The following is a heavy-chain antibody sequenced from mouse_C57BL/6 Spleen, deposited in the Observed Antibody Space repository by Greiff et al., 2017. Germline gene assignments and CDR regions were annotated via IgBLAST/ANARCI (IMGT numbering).Heavy chain of an antibody. D-gene: IGHD1-1*01. CDR2: INPSTGGT. J-gene: IGHJ4*01. CDR3: ARKEGGSRNLYAMDY. CDR1: GYSFTGYY. V-gene: IGHV1-42*01. Sequence: EVKLQQSGPELVKPGASVKISCKASGYSFTGYYMNWVKQSPEKSLEWIGEINPSTGGTTYNQKFKAKATLTVDKSSSTAYMQLKSLTSEDSAVYYCARKEGGSRNLYAMDYWGQGTSVTVSS.